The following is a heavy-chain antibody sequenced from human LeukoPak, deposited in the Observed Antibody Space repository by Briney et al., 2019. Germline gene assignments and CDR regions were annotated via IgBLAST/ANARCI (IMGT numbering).Heavy chain of an antibody. J-gene: IGHJ6*02. V-gene: IGHV3-53*01. CDR3: ARQKWEQQGRDYYFNGLDV. CDR2: IYAGGSI. D-gene: IGHD1/OR15-1a*01. Sequence: GGSLRLSCAASGFTVSRSYMTWVRQAPGKGLEWVSVIYAGGSIYYADSVKGRFTISRDNSKNTLYLQMNSPRVEDTAVYYCARQKWEQQGRDYYFNGLDVWGPGTTVIVSS. CDR1: GFTVSRSY.